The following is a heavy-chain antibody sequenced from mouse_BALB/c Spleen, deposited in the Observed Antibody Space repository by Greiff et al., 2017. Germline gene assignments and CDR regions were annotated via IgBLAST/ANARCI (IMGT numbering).Heavy chain of an antibody. CDR2: ISSGGSYT. Sequence: EVQGVESGGGLVKPGGSLKLSCAASGFTFSSYAMSWVRQSPEKRLEWVAEISSGGSYTYYPDTVTGRFTISRDNAKNTLYLEMSSLRSDDTAMYYCARDLCDYHYFDYWGQGTTLTVSS. D-gene: IGHD2-4*01. J-gene: IGHJ2*01. V-gene: IGHV5-9-4*01. CDR3: ARDLCDYHYFDY. CDR1: GFTFSSYA.